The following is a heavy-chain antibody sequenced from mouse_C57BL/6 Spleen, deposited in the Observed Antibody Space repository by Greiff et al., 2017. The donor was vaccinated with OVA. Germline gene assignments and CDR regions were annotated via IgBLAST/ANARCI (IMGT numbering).Heavy chain of an antibody. D-gene: IGHD1-1*01. CDR2: IYPRSGNT. CDR1: GYTFTSYG. V-gene: IGHV1-81*01. Sequence: QVQLQQSGPELARPGASVKLSCKASGYTFTSYGISWVKQRTGQGLEWIGEIYPRSGNTYYNEKFKGKATLTADKSYSTAYMELRSLTSEDSAVYCCARGGTTVVYYWYFDVWGTGTTVTVSS. CDR3: ARGGTTVVYYWYFDV. J-gene: IGHJ1*03.